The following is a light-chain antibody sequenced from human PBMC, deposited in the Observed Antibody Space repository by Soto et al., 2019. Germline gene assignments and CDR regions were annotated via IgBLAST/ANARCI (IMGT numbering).Light chain of an antibody. J-gene: IGLJ1*01. CDR3: QSYDSSLTRRV. Sequence: QSVLTQPPSVSGAPGQRVTISCTGSSSNIGAGYDVHWYQQLPGTAPKLLIYANTNRPSGVPDRISGSKSGTSASLAITGLPADDEADYHCQSYDSSLTRRVSGTGTTLTVL. CDR1: SSNIGAGYD. V-gene: IGLV1-40*01. CDR2: ANT.